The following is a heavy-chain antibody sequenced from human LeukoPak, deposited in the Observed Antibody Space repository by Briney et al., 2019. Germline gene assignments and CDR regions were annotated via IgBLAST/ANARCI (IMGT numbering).Heavy chain of an antibody. Sequence: SVKVSCKASGGTFSSYAISWVRQAPGQGLEWMGRIIPIPGIANYAQKFQGRVTITADKSTSTAYMELSSLRSEDTAVYYCATHSGSYYFDYWGQGTLVTVSS. CDR2: IIPIPGIA. D-gene: IGHD1-26*01. J-gene: IGHJ4*02. CDR3: ATHSGSYYFDY. CDR1: GGTFSSYA. V-gene: IGHV1-69*04.